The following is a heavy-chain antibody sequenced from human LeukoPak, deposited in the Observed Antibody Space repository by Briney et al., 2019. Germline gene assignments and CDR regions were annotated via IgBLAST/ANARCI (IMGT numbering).Heavy chain of an antibody. CDR3: ASRKLGNDY. Sequence: SETLSLTCTISGGSVSDYYGSWIRQSPGKGLEWIGYIYHTGSTSYSPSLKSRVTISADTSQNQFSLKLSSVTAADTAVYYCASRKLGNDYWGQGTLVTVSS. V-gene: IGHV4-59*02. D-gene: IGHD7-27*01. CDR2: IYHTGST. J-gene: IGHJ4*02. CDR1: GGSVSDYY.